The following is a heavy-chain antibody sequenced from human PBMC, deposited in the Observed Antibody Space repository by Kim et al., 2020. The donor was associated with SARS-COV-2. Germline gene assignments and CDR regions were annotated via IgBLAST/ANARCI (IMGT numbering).Heavy chain of an antibody. V-gene: IGHV4-31*02. CDR3: ARERFGEKFDP. J-gene: IGHJ5*02. CDR2: T. D-gene: IGHD3-10*01. Sequence: TYYNPSLESRVTISVDTSKNQFSLKLSSVTAADTAVYYCARERFGEKFDPWGQGTLVTVSS.